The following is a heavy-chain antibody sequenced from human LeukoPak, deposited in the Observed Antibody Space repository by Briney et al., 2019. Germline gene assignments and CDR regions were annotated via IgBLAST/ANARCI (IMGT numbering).Heavy chain of an antibody. CDR2: IYHSGST. V-gene: IGHV4-30-2*01. Sequence: ASETLSLTCAVSGGSISSGGYSWSWIRQPPGKGLEWIGYIYHSGSTYYNPSLKSRVTISVDRSKNQFSLKLSSVTAADTAVYYCARGPPFLEWLFGGGWFDPWGQGTLVTVSS. J-gene: IGHJ5*02. D-gene: IGHD3-3*02. CDR1: GGSISSGGYS. CDR3: ARGPPFLEWLFGGGWFDP.